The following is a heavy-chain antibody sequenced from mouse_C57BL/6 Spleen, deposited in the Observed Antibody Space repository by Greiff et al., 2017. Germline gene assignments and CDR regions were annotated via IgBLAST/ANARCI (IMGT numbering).Heavy chain of an antibody. Sequence: EVKLVESGPGLVKPSQSLSLTCSVTGYSITSGYYWNWIRQFPGNKLEWMGYISYDGSNNYNPSLKNRISITRDTSKNQFFLKLNSVTTEDTATYYCARVLYDGYPYYAMDYWGQGTSVTVSS. D-gene: IGHD2-3*01. CDR1: GYSITSGYY. CDR3: ARVLYDGYPYYAMDY. CDR2: ISYDGSN. J-gene: IGHJ4*01. V-gene: IGHV3-6*01.